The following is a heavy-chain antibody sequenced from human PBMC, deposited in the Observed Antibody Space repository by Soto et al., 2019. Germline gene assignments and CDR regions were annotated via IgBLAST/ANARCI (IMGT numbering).Heavy chain of an antibody. CDR1: GGFISTYF. D-gene: IGHD3-3*01. V-gene: IGHV4-59*01. J-gene: IGHJ5*02. CDR2: IFYNGTT. CDR3: ARSPPQIRFLGHWFDP. Sequence: SETLSLTCTVSGGFISTYFWSWIRQVPGKGPEWIGYIFYNGTTNYNPSLKSRVTMSVDTSKNQFSLKLNSVTAADTAVYYCARSPPQIRFLGHWFDPWGPGNQV.